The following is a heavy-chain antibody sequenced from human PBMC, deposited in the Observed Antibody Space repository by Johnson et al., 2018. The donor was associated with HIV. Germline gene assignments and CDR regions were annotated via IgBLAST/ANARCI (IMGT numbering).Heavy chain of an antibody. J-gene: IGHJ3*02. CDR2: ISYDGSNK. CDR3: ANGGYSYGYDAFDI. Sequence: QVQLVESGGGVVQPGGSLRLSCAASGFTFSSYAMHWVRQAPGKGLEWVAVISYDGSNKYQADSVKGRFTISRDNSKNTLYLQMKSLRAEDTAVYYCANGGYSYGYDAFDIWGQGTMVTVSS. V-gene: IGHV3-30*04. CDR1: GFTFSSYA. D-gene: IGHD5-18*01.